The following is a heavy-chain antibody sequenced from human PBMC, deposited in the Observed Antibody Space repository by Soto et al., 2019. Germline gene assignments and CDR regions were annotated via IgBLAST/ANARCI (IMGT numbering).Heavy chain of an antibody. CDR3: AKDWGATRAPRYYGMDV. D-gene: IGHD1-26*01. Sequence: GALRLSCAASGFTFSSYGMHWVRQAPGKGLEWVAVISYDGSNKYYADSVKGRFTISRDNSKNTLYLQMNSLRAEDTAVYYCAKDWGATRAPRYYGMDVWGQGTTVTVSS. V-gene: IGHV3-30*18. CDR1: GFTFSSYG. CDR2: ISYDGSNK. J-gene: IGHJ6*02.